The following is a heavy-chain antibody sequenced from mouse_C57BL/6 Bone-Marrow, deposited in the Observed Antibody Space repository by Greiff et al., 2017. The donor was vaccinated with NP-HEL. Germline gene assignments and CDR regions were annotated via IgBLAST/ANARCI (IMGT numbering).Heavy chain of an antibody. V-gene: IGHV1-4*01. Sequence: LVESGAELARPGASVKMSCKASGYTFTSYTMHWVKQRPGQGLEWIGYINPSSGYTKYNQKFKDKATLTADKASSTAYMQLSSLTSEDSAVYYCARSLTLYWGQGTLVTVSA. J-gene: IGHJ3*01. CDR1: GYTFTSYT. CDR2: INPSSGYT. CDR3: ARSLTLY.